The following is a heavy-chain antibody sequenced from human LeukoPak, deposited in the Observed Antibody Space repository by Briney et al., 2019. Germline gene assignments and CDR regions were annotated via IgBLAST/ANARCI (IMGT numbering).Heavy chain of an antibody. CDR3: ARAAQPGFDP. CDR1: GLTFSTYS. CDR2: ISSDSGTR. Sequence: GGSLRLSCGASGLTFSTYSMNWVRQAPGKGLEWVSYISSDSGTRYYADSVRGRFTISRDNAKNSLYLQMNSLRAEDTAVYYCARAAQPGFDPWGQGTLVTVSS. J-gene: IGHJ5*02. V-gene: IGHV3-48*01. D-gene: IGHD1-14*01.